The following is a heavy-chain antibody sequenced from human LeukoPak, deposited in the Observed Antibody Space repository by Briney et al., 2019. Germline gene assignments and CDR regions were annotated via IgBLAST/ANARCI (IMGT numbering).Heavy chain of an antibody. CDR3: ARRALDIVVVPAAILYYYYYMDV. V-gene: IGHV1-69*13. J-gene: IGHJ6*03. Sequence: SVKVSCKASGGTVSSYAISWVRQAPGQGLEWRGGIIPIFGTANYAQKFQGRVTITADESTSTAYMELSSLRSEDTAVYYCARRALDIVVVPAAILYYYYYMDVWGKGTTVTVSS. CDR1: GGTVSSYA. D-gene: IGHD2-2*02. CDR2: IIPIFGTA.